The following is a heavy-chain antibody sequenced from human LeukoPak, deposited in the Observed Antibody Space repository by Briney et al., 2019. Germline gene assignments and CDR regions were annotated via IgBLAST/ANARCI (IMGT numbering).Heavy chain of an antibody. Sequence: PGGYLTLSCVGSGFTISSNWMTWDRQAPGKGLEWVTNIKQDGSEKYYVDSVKGRFTICRDNAKSSLFLQMNSLRAEDTAVYYCAREIGGVPGDLFDYWGQGTLVTVSS. J-gene: IGHJ4*02. CDR3: AREIGGVPGDLFDY. D-gene: IGHD3-10*01. CDR2: IKQDGSEK. CDR1: GFTISSNW. V-gene: IGHV3-7*01.